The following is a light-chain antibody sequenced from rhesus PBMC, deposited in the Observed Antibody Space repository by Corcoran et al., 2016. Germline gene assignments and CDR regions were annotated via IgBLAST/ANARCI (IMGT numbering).Light chain of an antibody. CDR1: QSISSW. V-gene: IGKV1-22*01. Sequence: DIQMTQSPSSLSASVGDTVTITCRASQSISSWLAWYQQKQGKATKLLIYKASTLQSGVPSRFSGSGSGTDFALTISSLQSEDFATYYCQQYSSSPPTFGQGTKVEIK. CDR2: KAS. J-gene: IGKJ1*01. CDR3: QQYSSSPPT.